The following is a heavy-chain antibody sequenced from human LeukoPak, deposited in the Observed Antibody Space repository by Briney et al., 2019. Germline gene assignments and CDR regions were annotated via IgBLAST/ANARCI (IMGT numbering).Heavy chain of an antibody. CDR2: IYYTGGT. Sequence: SQTLSLTCTVSGDSITSGSYYWAWIRQHPGKGLEWIGYIYYTGGTHYNPSLKSRLTISVDTSENHFSLKLSSETAADTAIYFCARAPGAFDIWGQGTMVTGSS. V-gene: IGHV4-31*03. J-gene: IGHJ3*02. CDR1: GDSITSGSYY. CDR3: ARAPGAFDI.